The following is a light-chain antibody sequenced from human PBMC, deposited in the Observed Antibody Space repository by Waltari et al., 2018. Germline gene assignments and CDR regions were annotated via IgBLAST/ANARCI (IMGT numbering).Light chain of an antibody. CDR3: AAWDDSLSGRV. CDR2: RNK. CDR1: SSNIGSNS. V-gene: IGLV1-47*01. J-gene: IGLJ3*02. Sequence: QSVLTHPPSASGTPGQRVTISCSGSSSNIGSNSVYWNQQLPGTAPTLRIYRNKQRPSGVPDRFSGSKSGTSASLAISGRRSEDEADYYCAAWDDSLSGRVFGGGTKLTVL.